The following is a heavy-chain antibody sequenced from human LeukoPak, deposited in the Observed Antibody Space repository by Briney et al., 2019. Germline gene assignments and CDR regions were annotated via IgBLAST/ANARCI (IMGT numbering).Heavy chain of an antibody. J-gene: IGHJ4*02. CDR2: INHSGST. CDR1: GGSFSGYY. Sequence: ASETMSLTCGVCGGSFSGYYWSWIRQPPGKGLEWIGEINHSGSTNYNPSLKSRVTISVDTSKNQFSLKLSSVTAADTAVYYCARGPLSYFRSSSWPRSEKFDYWGQGTLVTVSS. V-gene: IGHV4-34*01. D-gene: IGHD6-13*01. CDR3: ARGPLSYFRSSSWPRSEKFDY.